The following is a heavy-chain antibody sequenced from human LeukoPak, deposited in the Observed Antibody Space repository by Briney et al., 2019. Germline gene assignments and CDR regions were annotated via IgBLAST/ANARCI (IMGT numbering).Heavy chain of an antibody. J-gene: IGHJ4*02. Sequence: GGSLRLSCAASGFDFSSNWMHWVRHAPGQGLVWVSRIKGDGISTNYADSVKGRFTISRDIAKNTLYLQMNSLRAEGTGVYYCAKDHYWSIDYWGRGTLVTVSS. CDR3: AKDHYWSIDY. D-gene: IGHD3-3*01. CDR1: GFDFSSNW. CDR2: IKGDGIST. V-gene: IGHV3-74*01.